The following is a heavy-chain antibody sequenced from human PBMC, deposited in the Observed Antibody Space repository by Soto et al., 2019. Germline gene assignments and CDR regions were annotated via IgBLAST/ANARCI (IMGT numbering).Heavy chain of an antibody. CDR2: VYYSGTT. CDR1: GDSVSSNTYY. CDR3: ARHTVTTSPGYYAMDA. V-gene: IGHV4-39*01. J-gene: IGHJ6*02. Sequence: PSETLSLTCTVSGDSVSSNTYYWGWIRQPPGKGLEWVGSVYYSGTTYYSPSLKSRVTISVDTSKNQFSLKLSSVTAADTAVYYCARHTVTTSPGYYAMDAWGQGSPVTVSS. D-gene: IGHD4-17*01.